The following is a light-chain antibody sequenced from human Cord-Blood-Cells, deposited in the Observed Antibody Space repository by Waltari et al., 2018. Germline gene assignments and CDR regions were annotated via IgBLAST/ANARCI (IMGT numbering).Light chain of an antibody. CDR2: EVR. CDR3: SSYTSSSTPRV. CDR1: SSDVGGYNY. Sequence: QSALTQPASVSGSPGQSITISCTGTSSDVGGYNYFSRYQQHPGKAPKLMIYEVRNRPSGVSNRFSGSKSGNTASLTISGLQAEDEADYYCSSYTSSSTPRVFGGGTKLTVL. J-gene: IGLJ3*02. V-gene: IGLV2-14*01.